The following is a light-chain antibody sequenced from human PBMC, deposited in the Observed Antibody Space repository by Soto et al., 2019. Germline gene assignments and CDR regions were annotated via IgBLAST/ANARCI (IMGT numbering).Light chain of an antibody. CDR1: HSLLHSNGYNY. J-gene: IGKJ1*01. CDR3: MQSLQFPWT. V-gene: IGKV2-28*01. CDR2: LGS. Sequence: DIVMTQSPLSLPVTPGEPASISCSSSHSLLHSNGYNYLDWYLQKPGQSPQLLIYLGSNRASGVPARFSGSVSGIDFTLKISRVEAEDVGVYYCMQSLQFPWTFGQGTKVEIK.